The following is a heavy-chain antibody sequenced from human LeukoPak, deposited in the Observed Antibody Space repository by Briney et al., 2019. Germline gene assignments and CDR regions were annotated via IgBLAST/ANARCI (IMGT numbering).Heavy chain of an antibody. D-gene: IGHD6-19*01. V-gene: IGHV5-51*01. CDR2: IYPGDSDT. CDR1: GYSFTSYW. CDR3: ARHGGSSGWYADYFDY. Sequence: HGESLKISCKGSGYSFTSYWIGWVRQMPGKGLEWMGIIYPGDSDTRYSPSFQGQVTISADKSISTAYLQWSSLKASDTAMYYCARHGGSSGWYADYFDYWGQGTLVAVSS. J-gene: IGHJ4*02.